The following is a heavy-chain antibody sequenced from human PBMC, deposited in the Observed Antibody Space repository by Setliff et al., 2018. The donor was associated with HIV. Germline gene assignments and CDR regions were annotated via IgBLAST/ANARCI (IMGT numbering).Heavy chain of an antibody. J-gene: IGHJ5*02. CDR1: GYTFTGYY. V-gene: IGHV1-2*06. CDR2: INPNSGGT. Sequence: ASVKVSCKASGYTFTGYYMHWVRQAPGQGLEWMGRINPNSGGTNYAQRFQGRVTMTRDTSINTAYMELSSLRSDDTAVYYCARQLSNSLEAWGQGTLVTVSS. CDR3: ARQLSNSLEA. D-gene: IGHD7-27*01.